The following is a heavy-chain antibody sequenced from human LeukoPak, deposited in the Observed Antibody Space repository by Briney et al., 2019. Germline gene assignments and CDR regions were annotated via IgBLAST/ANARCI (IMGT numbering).Heavy chain of an antibody. J-gene: IGHJ4*02. CDR1: GGSFSGYY. CDR3: ARGLHYYGSGSYYNAELDY. D-gene: IGHD3-10*01. V-gene: IGHV4-34*01. CDR2: INHSGST. Sequence: SETLSLTCAVYGGSFSGYYWGWIRQPPGKGLEWIGEINHSGSTNYNPSLKSRVTISVDTSKNQFSLKLSSVTAADTAVYYCARGLHYYGSGSYYNAELDYWGQGTLVTVSS.